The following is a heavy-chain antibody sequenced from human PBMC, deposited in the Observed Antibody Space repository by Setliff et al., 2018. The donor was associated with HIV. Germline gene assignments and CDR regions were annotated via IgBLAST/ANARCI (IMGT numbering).Heavy chain of an antibody. D-gene: IGHD6-13*01. V-gene: IGHV4-34*01. CDR3: ARGSLGSSWSFDF. J-gene: IGHJ4*02. CDR1: GGSFSGYY. Sequence: SETLSLTCAVYGGSFSGYYWSWIRQPPGKGLEWIGEIDHSGATNYNPSLESRVTISVDTSKTQFSLKLSSVTAADTSVYYCARGSLGSSWSFDFWGQGTLVTVSS. CDR2: IDHSGAT.